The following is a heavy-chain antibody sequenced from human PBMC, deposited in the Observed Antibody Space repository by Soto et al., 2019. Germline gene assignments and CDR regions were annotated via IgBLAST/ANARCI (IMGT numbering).Heavy chain of an antibody. CDR1: GGSISSYY. Sequence: PSETLSLTCTVSGGSISSYYWSWIRLPPGKGLEWIGYIYYSGTTNYNPSLKSRVTISVDKSKNQFSLKLSSVTAADTAVYYCARGAWDFDYWGQGTLVTVSS. CDR2: IYYSGTT. CDR3: ARGAWDFDY. J-gene: IGHJ4*02. V-gene: IGHV4-59*01.